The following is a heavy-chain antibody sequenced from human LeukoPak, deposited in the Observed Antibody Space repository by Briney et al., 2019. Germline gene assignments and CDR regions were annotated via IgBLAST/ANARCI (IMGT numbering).Heavy chain of an antibody. CDR1: GFTFNDYA. Sequence: GGSLRLSCTTSGFTFNDYAMHWVRQAPGKGLEWVAGISWNRNTIGYADSLRDRFTIFRDDAENSLYLQINSLRPEDTAIYYCAKDADDSGDYVGIDYWGQGILVTVSS. D-gene: IGHD4-17*01. CDR3: AKDADDSGDYVGIDY. CDR2: ISWNRNTI. J-gene: IGHJ4*02. V-gene: IGHV3-9*01.